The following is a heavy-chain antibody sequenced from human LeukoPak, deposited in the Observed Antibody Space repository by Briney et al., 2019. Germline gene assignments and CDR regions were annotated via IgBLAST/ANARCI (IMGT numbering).Heavy chain of an antibody. V-gene: IGHV3-7*01. CDR1: GFTFSSYW. J-gene: IGHJ4*02. Sequence: GGSLRLSCAASGFTFSSYWMSWVRQTPGKGLEWVANIKQDGSEKYYMDSVKGRFTISRDNAKNSLYLQMNSLRAEETAVYYCARRYCSGGSCYSYFDYWGQGTLVTVSS. D-gene: IGHD2-15*01. CDR3: ARRYCSGGSCYSYFDY. CDR2: IKQDGSEK.